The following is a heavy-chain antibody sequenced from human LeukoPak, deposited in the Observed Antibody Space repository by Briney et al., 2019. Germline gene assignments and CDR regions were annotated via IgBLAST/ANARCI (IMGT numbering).Heavy chain of an antibody. CDR3: AKGIRVRGVISSFYYYMDA. CDR1: GFTFSSYG. J-gene: IGHJ6*03. CDR2: IRYDGSNK. V-gene: IGHV3-30*02. Sequence: GGSLRLSCAASGFTFSSYGMHWVRQAPGKGLEWVAFIRYDGSNKYYADSVKGRFTISRDNSKNTLYLQMNSLRAEDTAVYYCAKGIRVRGVISSFYYYMDAWGKGTTVTISS. D-gene: IGHD3-10*01.